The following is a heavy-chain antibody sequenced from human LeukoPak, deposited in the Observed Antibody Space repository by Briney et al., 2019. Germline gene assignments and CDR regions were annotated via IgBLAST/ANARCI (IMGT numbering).Heavy chain of an antibody. CDR2: IYAGGST. CDR3: ARVWELSFDY. D-gene: IGHD1-26*01. J-gene: IGHJ4*02. CDR1: GVTVSSDH. Sequence: PGGSLRLSCAASGVTVSSDHVSWVCQAPGKGLECVSVIYAGGSTYYADSVKGRFTISRNNFKNTLFLQMNSLRAEDTAVYYCARVWELSFDYWGQGALVTVSS. V-gene: IGHV3-53*01.